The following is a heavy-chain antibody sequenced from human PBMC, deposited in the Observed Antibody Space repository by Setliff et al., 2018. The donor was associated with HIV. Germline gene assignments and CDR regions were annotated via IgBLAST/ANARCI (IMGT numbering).Heavy chain of an antibody. Sequence: GGSLRLSCAASGFTFSNYAMHWVRQAPGKGLEWIGRIKSKTDGEAEDYAAPVKGRFTISRDDSKNTLYLQMTSLKTEDTAVYYCTTGTRLVDWGQGALVTVSS. D-gene: IGHD2-21*01. V-gene: IGHV3-15*01. CDR2: IKSKTDGEAE. CDR3: TTGTRLVD. CDR1: GFTFSNYA. J-gene: IGHJ4*02.